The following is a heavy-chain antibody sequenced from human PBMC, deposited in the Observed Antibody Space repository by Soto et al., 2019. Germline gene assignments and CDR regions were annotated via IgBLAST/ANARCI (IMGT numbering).Heavy chain of an antibody. D-gene: IGHD3-22*01. J-gene: IGHJ4*02. V-gene: IGHV5-51*01. CDR1: GYSFTSYW. CDR3: ARQDYYDSSGYFPFDY. Sequence: GESLKISCKGSGYSFTSYWIGWVRQMPGKGLEWMGIIYPGDSDTRYSPSFQGQVTISADKSISTAYLQWSSLKASDTAMYYCARQDYYDSSGYFPFDYWGQGXLVTVSS. CDR2: IYPGDSDT.